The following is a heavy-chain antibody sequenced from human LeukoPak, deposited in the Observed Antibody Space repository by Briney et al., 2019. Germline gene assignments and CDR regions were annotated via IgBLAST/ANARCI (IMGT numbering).Heavy chain of an antibody. Sequence: GGSLRLSCAASGFTFSSYWMSWVRQAPGKGLEWVANIKQDGSEKYYVDSVKGRFTISRDNAKNSLYLQMNSLRAEDTAVYYCARAPESRTYCGGDCYSGVFDYWGQGTLVTVSS. V-gene: IGHV3-7*01. J-gene: IGHJ4*02. CDR3: ARAPESRTYCGGDCYSGVFDY. CDR1: GFTFSSYW. D-gene: IGHD2-21*02. CDR2: IKQDGSEK.